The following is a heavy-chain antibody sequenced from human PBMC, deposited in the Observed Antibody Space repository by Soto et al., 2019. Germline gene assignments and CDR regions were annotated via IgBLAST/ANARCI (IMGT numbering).Heavy chain of an antibody. D-gene: IGHD3-3*01. Sequence: SVKVSCKASGATFRSYAISWVRQAPGQGLEWMGGIIPISGTANYAQKFQGRVTITADESKSTAYMELSSLRSEDTAVYYCARRGRFGGGAFDIWGQGTMVTVPS. CDR1: GATFRSYA. CDR2: IIPISGTA. CDR3: ARRGRFGGGAFDI. J-gene: IGHJ3*02. V-gene: IGHV1-69*13.